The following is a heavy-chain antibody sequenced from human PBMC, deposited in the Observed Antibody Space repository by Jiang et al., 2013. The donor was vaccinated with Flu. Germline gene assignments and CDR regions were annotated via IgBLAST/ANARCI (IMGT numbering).Heavy chain of an antibody. D-gene: IGHD6-13*01. CDR2: INPNSGGT. CDR1: GYTFTGSY. J-gene: IGHJ6*02. CDR3: ARAAAGSYYYYYGMDV. V-gene: IGHV1-2*04. Sequence: GAEVKKPGASVKVSCKASGYTFTGSYMHWVRQAPGQGLEWMGWINPNSGGTNYAQKFQGWVTMTRDTSISTAYMELSRLRSDDTAVYYCARAAAGSYYYYYGMDVWGQGTTVTVSS.